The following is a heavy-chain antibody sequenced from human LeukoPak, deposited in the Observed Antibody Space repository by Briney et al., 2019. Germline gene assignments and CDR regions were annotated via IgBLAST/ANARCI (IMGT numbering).Heavy chain of an antibody. D-gene: IGHD5-18*01. CDR1: GYTFTSYD. CDR2: MNPNSGNT. V-gene: IGHV1-8*01. CDR3: ARGGYSYGYEDYYYYMDV. J-gene: IGHJ6*03. Sequence: ASVKVSCKASGYTFTSYDINWVRQATGQGLEWMGWMNPNSGNTGYAQKFQGRVTMTRNTSIGTAYMELSSLRSEDTAVDYCARGGYSYGYEDYYYYMDVWGKGTTVTISS.